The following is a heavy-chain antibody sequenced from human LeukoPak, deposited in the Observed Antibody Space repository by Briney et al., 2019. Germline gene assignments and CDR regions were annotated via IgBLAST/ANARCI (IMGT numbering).Heavy chain of an antibody. Sequence: GGSLRLSCAASGFTFSSYEMNWVRQAPGKGLEWVSYISSSGSTIYYADSVKGRFTISRDNAKNSLYLQMNSLRVEDTAVYYCSSWPHSDYWGQGTLVTVSS. CDR2: ISSSGSTI. J-gene: IGHJ4*02. D-gene: IGHD6-13*01. V-gene: IGHV3-48*03. CDR1: GFTFSSYE. CDR3: SSWPHSDY.